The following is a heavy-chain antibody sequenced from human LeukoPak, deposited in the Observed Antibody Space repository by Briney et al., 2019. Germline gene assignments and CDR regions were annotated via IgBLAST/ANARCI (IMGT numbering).Heavy chain of an antibody. V-gene: IGHV2-5*02. CDR1: GFSLSTTGVA. D-gene: IGHD3-3*01. J-gene: IGHJ3*02. Sequence: ASGPTLVNPTQTLTLTCTFSGFSLSTTGVAVGWIRQPPGKALEWLALIYWDDDKRYSPSLKSRLTITKDTSKNQVVLTMTNMDPVDTATYYCAHRLYDFWSGYYLGTPPFDAFDIWGQGTMVTVSS. CDR3: AHRLYDFWSGYYLGTPPFDAFDI. CDR2: IYWDDDK.